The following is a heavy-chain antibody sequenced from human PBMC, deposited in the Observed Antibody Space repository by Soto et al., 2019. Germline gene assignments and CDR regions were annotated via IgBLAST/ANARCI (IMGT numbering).Heavy chain of an antibody. V-gene: IGHV4-39*01. D-gene: IGHD2-15*01. CDR3: ARLGGYCSGGSCYDFDY. CDR2: IYYSGST. J-gene: IGHJ4*02. CDR1: GGSISSSSYY. Sequence: QLQLQESGPGLVKPSETLSLTCTVSGGSISSSSYYWGWIRQPPGKGLEWIWSIYYSGSTYSNPSLKSRVTISVEPSKNQFSLKLSSVTAADTAVYYCARLGGYCSGGSCYDFDYWGQGTLVTVSS.